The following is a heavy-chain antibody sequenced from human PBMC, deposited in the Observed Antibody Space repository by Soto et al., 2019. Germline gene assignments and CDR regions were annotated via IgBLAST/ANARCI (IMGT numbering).Heavy chain of an antibody. V-gene: IGHV5-51*01. J-gene: IGHJ5*02. Sequence: PGESLKISCKGSGYSFTSYWIGWVRQMPGKGLEWMGIIYPGDSDTRYSPSFQGQVTISADKSISTAYLQWSSLKASDTAMYYCARHQVMGIAPRPSVGWFVTWDQGTLDTVSS. CDR3: ARHQVMGIAPRPSVGWFVT. D-gene: IGHD6-6*01. CDR1: GYSFTSYW. CDR2: IYPGDSDT.